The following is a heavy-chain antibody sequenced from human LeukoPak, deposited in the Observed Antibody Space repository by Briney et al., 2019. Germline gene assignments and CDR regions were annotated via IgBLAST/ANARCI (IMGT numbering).Heavy chain of an antibody. CDR1: GVSFSSYD. Sequence: GGSLRLSCAASGVSFSSYDMYWVRQAPGKGLGWVAFIRYDGNNKYYADSVKGRFTISRDNSESTLYLQLNSLRAEDTAVYYCTTITVASHFDYWGPGTLVTVSS. CDR3: TTITVASHFDY. CDR2: IRYDGNNK. D-gene: IGHD6-19*01. J-gene: IGHJ4*02. V-gene: IGHV3-30*02.